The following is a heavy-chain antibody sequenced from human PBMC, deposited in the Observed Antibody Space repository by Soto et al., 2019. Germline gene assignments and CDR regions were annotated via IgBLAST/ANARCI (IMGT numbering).Heavy chain of an antibody. Sequence: QVQLQQWGAGPLRPLETLSLTCGVSGGSFSGYYWAWIRQSPGKGLEWIGEINDRGSINYNPSLKSRVRISVDTSKNLYSLTLRSVTAADTAVYYCARESHDILTGPPWVWYFDLWGRGTLVTVSS. J-gene: IGHJ2*01. CDR3: ARESHDILTGPPWVWYFDL. CDR1: GGSFSGYY. CDR2: INDRGSI. V-gene: IGHV4-34*01. D-gene: IGHD3-9*01.